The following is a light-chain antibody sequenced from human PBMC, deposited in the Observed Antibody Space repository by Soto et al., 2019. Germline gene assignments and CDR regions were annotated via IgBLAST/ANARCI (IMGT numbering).Light chain of an antibody. CDR3: LQATRFPWT. Sequence: IVMTQNPLSSPVTLGQPASISCRSSQSLVHSDGNTYLYWFHQRPGRVPRLLIYKIFNRFSGVTDRFSGRGAGTDFALEISRVEAEDVGVYYCLQATRFPWTFGQGTKVEVK. CDR2: KIF. CDR1: QSLVHSDGNTY. V-gene: IGKV2-24*01. J-gene: IGKJ1*01.